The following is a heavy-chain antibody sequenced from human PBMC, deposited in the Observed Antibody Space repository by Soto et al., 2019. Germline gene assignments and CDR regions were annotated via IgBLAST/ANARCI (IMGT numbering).Heavy chain of an antibody. D-gene: IGHD3-9*01. V-gene: IGHV1-18*01. CDR1: GYTFTSYG. Sequence: ASVKVSCKASGYTFTSYGISWVRQAPGQGLEWMGWISAYNGNTNYAQKLQGRVTMTTDTSTSTAYMELRSLRSDDTAVYYCARDLDYDILTGRPFGPWGQGTLVTVSS. CDR3: ARDLDYDILTGRPFGP. J-gene: IGHJ5*02. CDR2: ISAYNGNT.